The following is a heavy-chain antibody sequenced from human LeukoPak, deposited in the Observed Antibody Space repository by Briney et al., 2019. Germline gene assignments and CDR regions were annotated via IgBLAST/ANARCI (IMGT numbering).Heavy chain of an antibody. J-gene: IGHJ4*02. CDR1: GGSISSYY. CDR2: IYYSGST. D-gene: IGHD6-13*01. CDR3: ASVVSGYSSSWFLDY. Sequence: SETLSLTCTVSGGSISSYYWSWIRQPPGKGLEWIGYIYYSGSTNYNPSLKSRVTISVDTSKNQFSLKLSSVTAADTAVYYCASVVSGYSSSWFLDYWGQGTLVTVSS. V-gene: IGHV4-59*01.